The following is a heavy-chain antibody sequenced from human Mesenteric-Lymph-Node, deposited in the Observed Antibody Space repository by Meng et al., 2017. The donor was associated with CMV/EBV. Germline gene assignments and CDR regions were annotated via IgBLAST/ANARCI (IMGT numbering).Heavy chain of an antibody. CDR3: ARRGNYDSDYSEY. J-gene: IGHJ4*02. D-gene: IGHD3-22*01. Sequence: QLRLKRSGPGLVRPSETLSSSCIVPGDCISNSTYYWTWIRQPPGKGLEWIGSVHHSGTTYYNPSLKGRLTISVDTSANLFSLRLTTVTAADTATYYCARRGNYDSDYSEYWGQGTLVTVSS. CDR2: VHHSGTT. V-gene: IGHV4-39*01. CDR1: GDCISNSTYY.